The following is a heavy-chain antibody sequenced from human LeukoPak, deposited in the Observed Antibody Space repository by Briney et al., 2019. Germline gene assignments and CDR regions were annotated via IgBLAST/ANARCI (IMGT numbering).Heavy chain of an antibody. CDR1: GGSFSGYY. D-gene: IGHD3-22*01. V-gene: IGHV4-59*01. Sequence: SETLSLTCAVYGGSFSGYYWSWIRQPPGKGLEWIGSIYYSGRTNYNPSLKSRVTMSVDTSKNQFSLKLSSVTAADTALYYCARGDYYDSSGYYLDYWGQGTLVTVSS. CDR2: IYYSGRT. J-gene: IGHJ4*02. CDR3: ARGDYYDSSGYYLDY.